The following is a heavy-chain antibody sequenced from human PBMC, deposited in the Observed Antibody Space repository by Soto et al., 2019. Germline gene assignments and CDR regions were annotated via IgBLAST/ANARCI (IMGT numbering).Heavy chain of an antibody. CDR2: INPSDGTS. J-gene: IGHJ4*02. V-gene: IGHV1-46*01. CDR1: GYSLTGYY. CDR3: AREGSGSYLVL. Sequence: ASVKVSCKASGYSLTGYYIHWVRQAPGQGLEWMGRINPSDGTSAYTQQFQGRFFMTRDTSTSTVFMELNSLKSQDTALYFCAREGSGSYLVLWGQGTLVTVSS. D-gene: IGHD3-22*01.